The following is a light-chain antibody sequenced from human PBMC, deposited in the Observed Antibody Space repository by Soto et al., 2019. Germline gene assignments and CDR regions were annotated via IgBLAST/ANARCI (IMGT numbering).Light chain of an antibody. CDR2: EVS. J-gene: IGLJ3*02. CDR3: NSYTSSRTLV. Sequence: QSVLTQPASVSGSPGQSITISCTGTSSDFGGYNFVSWYQQHPGKAPKLMIYEVSNRPSGVSNRFSGSKSGNTASLTISGLQAEDVADYYCNSYTSSRTLVFGGGTKLTVL. CDR1: SSDFGGYNF. V-gene: IGLV2-14*01.